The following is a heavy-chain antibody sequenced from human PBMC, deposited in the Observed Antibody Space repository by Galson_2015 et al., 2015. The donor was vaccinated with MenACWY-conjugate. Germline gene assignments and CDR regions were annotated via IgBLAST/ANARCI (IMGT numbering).Heavy chain of an antibody. J-gene: IGHJ4*02. CDR2: IFPYNGNT. CDR3: VRGVLGYTSTWYYFDS. V-gene: IGHV1-18*01. Sequence: QSGAEVKKPGASVKVSCKTSGYTFTTYGLSWVRQAPGQGLEWMGWIFPYNGNTNYPQNLQGRVTMTTDTSTSTAYMELRSLRSDDTAIYFCVRGVLGYTSTWYYFDSWGQGTPVTVSS. D-gene: IGHD6-13*01. CDR1: GYTFTTYG.